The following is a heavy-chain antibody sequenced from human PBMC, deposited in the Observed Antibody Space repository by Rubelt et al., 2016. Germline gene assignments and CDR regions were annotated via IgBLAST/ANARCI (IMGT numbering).Heavy chain of an antibody. Sequence: QVQLQESGPGLVKPSETLSLTCTVSGGSVSSGSYYWSWIRQPPGKGLEWIGYIYYSGSTNYNPSLKSRVTISVEPSKTQFSLKLSSVTAADTAVYYCARAALVRGVFDLGYNWFDPWGQGTLVTVSS. CDR1: GGSVSSGSYY. V-gene: IGHV4-61*01. CDR3: ARAALVRGVFDLGYNWFDP. CDR2: IYYSGST. J-gene: IGHJ5*02. D-gene: IGHD3-10*01.